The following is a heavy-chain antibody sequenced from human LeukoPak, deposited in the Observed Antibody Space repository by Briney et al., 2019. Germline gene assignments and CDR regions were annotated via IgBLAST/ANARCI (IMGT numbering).Heavy chain of an antibody. CDR1: GFIFSDYY. CDR2: ISTSGNTI. J-gene: IGHJ3*02. CDR3: ARPGETVVVPAAIAYAFDI. D-gene: IGHD2-2*02. Sequence: GGSLRPSCAASGFIFSDYYMSWIRQAPGKGLEWVSYISTSGNTIYYADSVKGRFTISRDNAKNSLYLQMNSLGAEDTAVYYCARPGETVVVPAAIAYAFDIWGQGTMVTVSS. V-gene: IGHV3-11*04.